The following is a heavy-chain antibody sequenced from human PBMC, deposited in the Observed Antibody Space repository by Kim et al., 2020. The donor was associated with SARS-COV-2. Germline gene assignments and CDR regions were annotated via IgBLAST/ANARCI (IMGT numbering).Heavy chain of an antibody. Sequence: SETLSLTCTVSGYSISSGYYWGWIRQPPGKGLEWIGSIYHSGSTYYNPSLKSRVTISVDTSKNQFSLKLSSVTAADTAVYYCARFWGAFDIWGQGTMVTV. CDR1: GYSISSGYY. CDR3: ARFWGAFDI. CDR2: IYHSGST. J-gene: IGHJ3*02. D-gene: IGHD7-27*01. V-gene: IGHV4-38-2*02.